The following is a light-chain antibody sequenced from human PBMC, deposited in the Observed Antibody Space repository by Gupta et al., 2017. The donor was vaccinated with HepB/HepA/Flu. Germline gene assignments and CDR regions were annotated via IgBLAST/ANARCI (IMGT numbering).Light chain of an antibody. Sequence: IVLTQSPGTLPLSPGDRATLSCRVSQCVNSRVLAWYQQKRGQAPMVLIYAAYRRATGIPDRFSGSGYGTDFPLTISGLEPENFAFYVCQLYTSAPPRYTFGQGTNLEIK. CDR2: AAY. V-gene: IGKV3-20*01. CDR1: QCVNSRV. CDR3: QLYTSAPPRYT. J-gene: IGKJ2*01.